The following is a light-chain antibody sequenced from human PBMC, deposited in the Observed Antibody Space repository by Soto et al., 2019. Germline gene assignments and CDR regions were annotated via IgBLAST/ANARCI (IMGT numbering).Light chain of an antibody. CDR3: QQYGGSPWT. V-gene: IGKV3-20*01. CDR1: QSVNKNY. Sequence: EIGLTQSPGTLSLSPGESASLSCRATQSVNKNYLAWFQQKPGQAPRLLIYGVSNRATGIPDRFSASGSGTDFTLTISRLEPEDFAVYYCQQYGGSPWTFGRGTKVEIK. CDR2: GVS. J-gene: IGKJ1*01.